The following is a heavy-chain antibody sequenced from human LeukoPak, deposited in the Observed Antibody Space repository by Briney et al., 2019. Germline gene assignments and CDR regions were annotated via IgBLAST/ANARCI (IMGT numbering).Heavy chain of an antibody. CDR3: ARGSSSWYYYYYMDV. Sequence: AGGSLRLSCAASGFTFSSYGMSWVRQAPGKGLEWVSAISGSGGSTYYADSVKGRFTISRDNAKNSLYLQMNSLRAEDTAVYCCARGSSSWYYYYYMDVWGKGTTVTVSS. CDR1: GFTFSSYG. D-gene: IGHD6-13*01. J-gene: IGHJ6*03. V-gene: IGHV3-23*01. CDR2: ISGSGGST.